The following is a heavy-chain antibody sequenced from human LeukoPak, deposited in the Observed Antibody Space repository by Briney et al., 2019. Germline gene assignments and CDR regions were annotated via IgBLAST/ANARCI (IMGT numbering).Heavy chain of an antibody. D-gene: IGHD3-9*01. V-gene: IGHV1-2*02. CDR2: INPNSGGT. CDR1: GYTFKDYY. CDR3: ARDPLTGNWYPDF. Sequence: ASAKISCKASGYTFKDYYMHWVRQAPGQGLEWMGWINPNSGGTNYAQKFKGRVTATRDMSISTGYMELTSLTSDDTAVYFCARDPLTGNWYPDFWGRGTLVTVSS. J-gene: IGHJ2*01.